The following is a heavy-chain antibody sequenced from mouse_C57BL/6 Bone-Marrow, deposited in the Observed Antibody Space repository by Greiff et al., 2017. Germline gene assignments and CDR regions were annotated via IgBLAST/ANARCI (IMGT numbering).Heavy chain of an antibody. J-gene: IGHJ3*01. CDR2: IYPGDGDT. Sequence: QVQLKESGAELVKPGASVKISCKASGYAFSSYWLNWVKQRPGQGLEWIGQIYPGDGDTNYNGKFKGKATLTADKSSSTAYMQLSSLPSEASAVYFCASGGYYVPFAYWGQGTLVTVSA. CDR3: ASGGYYVPFAY. D-gene: IGHD1-1*01. V-gene: IGHV1-80*01. CDR1: GYAFSSYW.